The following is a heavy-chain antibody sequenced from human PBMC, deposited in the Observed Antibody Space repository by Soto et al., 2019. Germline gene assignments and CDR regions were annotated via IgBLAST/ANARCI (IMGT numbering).Heavy chain of an antibody. CDR1: GGSISSGGYY. CDR2: IYYSGST. V-gene: IGHV4-31*03. D-gene: IGHD3-10*01. CDR3: ASSILYGSGSLYYYYYGMDV. J-gene: IGHJ6*02. Sequence: PSETLSLTCTVSGGSISSGGYYWSWIRQHPGKGLEWIGYIYYSGSTYYNPSLKSRVTISVDTSKNQFSLKLSSVTAADTAVYYCASSILYGSGSLYYYYYGMDVWGQGTTVTVSS.